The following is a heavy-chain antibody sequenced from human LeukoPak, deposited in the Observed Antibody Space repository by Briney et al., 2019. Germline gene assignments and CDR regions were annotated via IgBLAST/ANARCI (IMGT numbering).Heavy chain of an antibody. D-gene: IGHD1-26*01. Sequence: PGRSLRLSCAASGFTFDDYAMHWVRQAPGKGLEWVTGISWNSGSIGYADSVKGRFTISRDNAKNSLYLQMNSLRAEDTALYYCAKVPSVSYRPGYFDYWGQGTLVTVSS. CDR2: ISWNSGSI. CDR1: GFTFDDYA. V-gene: IGHV3-9*01. J-gene: IGHJ4*02. CDR3: AKVPSVSYRPGYFDY.